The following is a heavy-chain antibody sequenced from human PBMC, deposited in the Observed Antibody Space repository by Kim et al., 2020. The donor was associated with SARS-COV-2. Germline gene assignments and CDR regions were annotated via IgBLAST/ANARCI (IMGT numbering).Heavy chain of an antibody. J-gene: IGHJ4*02. D-gene: IGHD6-19*01. Sequence: ASVKVSCKASGYTFTSYSIHWVRQAPGQGLEWMGMINPSDGTTNNAQKFQGRVTMTRDTSTNTVDMELSSLRSEDTAFYYCARAVVTGTFRGYFDNWGQGTLVTVSS. CDR3: ARAVVTGTFRGYFDN. CDR1: GYTFTSYS. V-gene: IGHV1-46*01. CDR2: INPSDGTT.